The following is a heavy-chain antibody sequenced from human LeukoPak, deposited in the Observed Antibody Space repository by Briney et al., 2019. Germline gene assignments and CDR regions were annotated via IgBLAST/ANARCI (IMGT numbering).Heavy chain of an antibody. Sequence: SETLSLTCTVSGDSFSYFYWSWIRQPPGKGLEWIGYIYNSGSTSCNPSLKSRVTISLDTSQNQFSLKLSSLTAADTAVYYCARDHEPMGAYYYYMDVWGKGTTVTISS. J-gene: IGHJ6*03. CDR2: IYNSGST. CDR1: GDSFSYFY. D-gene: IGHD3-10*01. CDR3: ARDHEPMGAYYYYMDV. V-gene: IGHV4-59*01.